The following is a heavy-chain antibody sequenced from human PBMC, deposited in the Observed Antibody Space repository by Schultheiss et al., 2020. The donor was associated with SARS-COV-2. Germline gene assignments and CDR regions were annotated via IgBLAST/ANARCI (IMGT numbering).Heavy chain of an antibody. V-gene: IGHV1-69*13. D-gene: IGHD6-25*01. Sequence: SVKVSCKASGGTFSSYAISWVRQAPGQGLEWMGGIIPIFGTANYAQKFQGRVTITADESTSTAYMELSSLRSEDTAVYYCAREGSGSPAFDIWGQGTMVTVSS. CDR1: GGTFSSYA. CDR2: IIPIFGTA. J-gene: IGHJ3*02. CDR3: AREGSGSPAFDI.